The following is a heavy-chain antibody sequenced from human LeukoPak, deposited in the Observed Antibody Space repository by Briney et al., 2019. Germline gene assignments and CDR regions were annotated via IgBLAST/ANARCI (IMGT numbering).Heavy chain of an antibody. Sequence: SQTLSLTCAISGDSVSSNGAAWNWIRQSSSRGLEWLGRTYYRSNWYNDYAVSVKSRITINPDTSKNQFSLQLNSVTPEDTAVYYCARDGYNPQRFDLWGRGILVTVSS. CDR3: ARDGYNPQRFDL. J-gene: IGHJ2*01. V-gene: IGHV6-1*01. CDR1: GDSVSSNGAA. CDR2: TYYRSNWYN. D-gene: IGHD5-24*01.